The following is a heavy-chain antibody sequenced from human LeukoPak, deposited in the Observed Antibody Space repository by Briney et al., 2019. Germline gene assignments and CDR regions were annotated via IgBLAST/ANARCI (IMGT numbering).Heavy chain of an antibody. Sequence: SETLSLTCTVSGYSINSGYTWGWIRQPPGKGLEWIGSIYYSGSTYYNPSLKSRVTISADTSKNQFSLKLSSVTAADTAVYYCARVHDFDITGTTSWFDPCGQGTLVTVSS. J-gene: IGHJ5*02. CDR1: GYSINSGYT. CDR2: IYYSGST. V-gene: IGHV4-38-2*02. D-gene: IGHD1-20*01. CDR3: ARVHDFDITGTTSWFDP.